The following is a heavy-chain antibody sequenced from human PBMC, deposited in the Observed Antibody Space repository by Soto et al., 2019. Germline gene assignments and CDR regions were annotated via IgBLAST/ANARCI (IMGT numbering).Heavy chain of an antibody. CDR1: GFTFSNAW. J-gene: IGHJ6*02. CDR2: IWYDGSNK. CDR3: ARSYGEEDYYYYGMDV. Sequence: GGSLRLSCAASGFTFSNAWINWVRQAPGKGLEWVAVIWYDGSNKYYADSVKGRFTISRDNSKNTLYLQMNSLRAEDTAVYYCARSYGEEDYYYYGMDVWGQGTTVTVSS. V-gene: IGHV3-33*08. D-gene: IGHD5-18*01.